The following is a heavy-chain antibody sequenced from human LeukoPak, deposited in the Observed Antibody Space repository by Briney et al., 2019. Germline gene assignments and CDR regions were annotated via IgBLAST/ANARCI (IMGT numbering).Heavy chain of an antibody. Sequence: GGSLRLSCAASGFTFSNHGMSWVRQAPGKGLEWVSYISSSGSTIYYADSVKGRFTISRDNAKNSLYLQMNSLRAEDTAVYYCARVGGDYYDSSGYSPVFDYWGQGTLVTVSS. CDR1: GFTFSNHG. V-gene: IGHV3-48*04. CDR3: ARVGGDYYDSSGYSPVFDY. J-gene: IGHJ4*02. CDR2: ISSSGSTI. D-gene: IGHD3-22*01.